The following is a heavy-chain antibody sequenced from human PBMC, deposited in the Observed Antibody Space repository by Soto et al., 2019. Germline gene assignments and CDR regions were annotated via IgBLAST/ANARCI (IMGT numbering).Heavy chain of an antibody. D-gene: IGHD5-12*01. V-gene: IGHV3-30*17. Sequence: QEKLVESGGGVVQPGGSLRLSCEASGFMFSSYALHWVRQAPGKGLEWLAIISYDGGNTYYADSVKGRFTISRDGSRYTVYLEMDSLRPEDTGVYSCARDPRPSGYDRHMDVWGQGTTVTVS. CDR1: GFMFSSYA. J-gene: IGHJ6*02. CDR2: ISYDGGNT. CDR3: ARDPRPSGYDRHMDV.